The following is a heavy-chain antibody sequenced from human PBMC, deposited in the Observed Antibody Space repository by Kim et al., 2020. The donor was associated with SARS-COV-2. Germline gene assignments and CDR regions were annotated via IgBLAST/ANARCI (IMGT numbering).Heavy chain of an antibody. CDR3: ARGVKDRYFDWM. V-gene: IGHV4-34*01. D-gene: IGHD3-9*01. J-gene: IGHJ4*02. Sequence: NYNPSLKSRVTISVDTSKNQFSLKLSSVTAADTAVYYCARGVKDRYFDWMGGQGTLVTVSS.